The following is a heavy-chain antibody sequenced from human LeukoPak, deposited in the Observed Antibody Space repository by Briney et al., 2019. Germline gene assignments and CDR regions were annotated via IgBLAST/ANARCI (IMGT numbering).Heavy chain of an antibody. Sequence: PGGSLRLSCAASGFTFDDYAMHWDRQAPGKGLEWVSLISWDGGSTYYADSVKGRFTISRDNSKNSLYLQMNSLRAEDTALYYCAKGDYYDSSGWLDVWGKGTTVTVSS. V-gene: IGHV3-43D*03. CDR2: ISWDGGST. D-gene: IGHD3-22*01. CDR1: GFTFDDYA. CDR3: AKGDYYDSSGWLDV. J-gene: IGHJ6*04.